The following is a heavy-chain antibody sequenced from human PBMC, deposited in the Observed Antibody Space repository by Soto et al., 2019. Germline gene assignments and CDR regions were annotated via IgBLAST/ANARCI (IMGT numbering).Heavy chain of an antibody. D-gene: IGHD6-13*01. J-gene: IGHJ4*02. CDR2: ISGSGGST. CDR1: EFTFSSDA. Sequence: GGCLRLSCAAAEFTFSSDAMSWVSQAPGKGLEWVSAISGSGGSTYYADSVKGRFTISRDNSKNTLYLQMNSLRAEDTAVYYCAKREAAAGPYYFDCWGQGTLVTVS. CDR3: AKREAAAGPYYFDC. V-gene: IGHV3-23*01.